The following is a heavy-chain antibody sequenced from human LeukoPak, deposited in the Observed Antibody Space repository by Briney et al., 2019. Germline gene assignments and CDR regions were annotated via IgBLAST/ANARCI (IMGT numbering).Heavy chain of an antibody. J-gene: IGHJ2*01. CDR1: GGTFSSYA. CDR3: ARTSYYDFWSGSAIADSYFDL. CDR2: IIPIFGTA. V-gene: IGHV1-69*13. D-gene: IGHD3-3*01. Sequence: SVKVSCKASGGTFSSYAISWVRQAPGQGLEWMGGIIPIFGTANYAQKFQGRVTITADESTSTAYMELSSLRSEDTAVYYCARTSYYDFWSGSAIADSYFDLWGRGTLVTVSS.